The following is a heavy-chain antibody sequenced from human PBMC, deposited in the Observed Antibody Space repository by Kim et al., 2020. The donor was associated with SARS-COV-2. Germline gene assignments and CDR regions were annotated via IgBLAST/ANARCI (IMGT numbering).Heavy chain of an antibody. V-gene: IGHV3-23*01. Sequence: GGSLRLSCAASGFTFSSYAMSWVRQAPGKGLEWVSAISGSGGSTYYADSVKGRFTISRDNSKNTLYLQMNSLRAEDTAVYYCAKDIWRVEGDGYNNPPKGWYFDLWGRGTLVTVSS. CDR1: GFTFSSYA. D-gene: IGHD4-4*01. J-gene: IGHJ2*01. CDR3: AKDIWRVEGDGYNNPPKGWYFDL. CDR2: ISGSGGST.